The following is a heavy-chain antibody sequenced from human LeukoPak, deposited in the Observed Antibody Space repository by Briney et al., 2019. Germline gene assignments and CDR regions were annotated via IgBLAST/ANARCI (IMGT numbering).Heavy chain of an antibody. V-gene: IGHV3-30*04. D-gene: IGHD3-3*01. CDR3: ARDPIHYDFWSGYYSGAFDI. Sequence: GGSLRLSCAASGFTFSSYAMHWVRQAQGKGLRGVEVISYDGRNKYYADSVKGRFTISRDNSKNTLYLQMNSLRAEDTAVYYCARDPIHYDFWSGYYSGAFDIWGQGTMVTVSS. CDR2: ISYDGRNK. J-gene: IGHJ3*02. CDR1: GFTFSSYA.